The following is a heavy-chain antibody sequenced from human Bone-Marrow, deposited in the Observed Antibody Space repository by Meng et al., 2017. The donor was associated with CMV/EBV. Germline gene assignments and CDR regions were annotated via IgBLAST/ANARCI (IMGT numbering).Heavy chain of an antibody. CDR2: MNPNSGNT. J-gene: IGHJ6*01. V-gene: IGHV1-8*01. Sequence: ASVKVSCKASGYTFTSYDINWVRQATGQGLEWMGWMNPNSGNTGYAQKFQGRVTMTRNTSISTAYMELSSLRSEDTAVYYCARVGYYYYGMDVWGQGTMVTGSS. CDR1: GYTFTSYD. CDR3: ARVGYYYYGMDV.